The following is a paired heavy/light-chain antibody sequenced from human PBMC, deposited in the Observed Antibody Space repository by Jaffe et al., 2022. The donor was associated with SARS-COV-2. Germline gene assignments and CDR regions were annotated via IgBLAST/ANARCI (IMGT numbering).Heavy chain of an antibody. V-gene: IGHV1-2*06. J-gene: IGHJ2*01. Sequence: QVQLVQSGAEVKKPGASVKVSCKASGYTFTGYYMHWVRQAPGQGLEWMGRINPNSGGTNYAQKFQGRVTMTRDTSISTAYMELSRLRSDDTAVYYCAREFIAAAGPSYWYFDLWGRGTLVTVSS. CDR3: AREFIAAAGPSYWYFDL. D-gene: IGHD6-13*01. CDR1: GYTFTGYY. CDR2: INPNSGGT.
Light chain of an antibody. J-gene: IGKJ3*01. CDR3: QQSYSTPPDP. V-gene: IGKV1-39*01. CDR1: QSISSY. CDR2: AAS. Sequence: DIQMTQSPSSLSASVGDRVTITCRASQSISSYLNWYQQKPGKAPKLLIYAASSLQSGVPSRFSGSGSGTDFTLTISSLQPEDFATYYCQQSYSTPPDPFGPGTKVDIK.